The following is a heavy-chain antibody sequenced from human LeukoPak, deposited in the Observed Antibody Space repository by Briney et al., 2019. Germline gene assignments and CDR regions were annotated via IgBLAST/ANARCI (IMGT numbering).Heavy chain of an antibody. CDR3: TTEGRLYFDWLTSHDAFDL. D-gene: IGHD3-9*01. CDR1: GFSFSNVW. CDR2: IKSKTDGGTT. V-gene: IGHV3-15*01. J-gene: IGHJ3*01. Sequence: TTGGSLILSCAASGFSFSNVWMSWVRQAPGKGLEWVGRIKSKTDGGTTDYAAPVKGRFTISRDDSKNTLFLQMNSLKTEDTAVYYCTTEGRLYFDWLTSHDAFDLWGQGTMVTVSS.